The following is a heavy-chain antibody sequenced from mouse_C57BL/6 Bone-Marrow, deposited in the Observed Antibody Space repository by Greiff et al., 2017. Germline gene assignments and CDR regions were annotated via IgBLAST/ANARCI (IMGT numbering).Heavy chain of an antibody. J-gene: IGHJ4*01. D-gene: IGHD2-4*01. CDR2: IWSGGST. CDR1: GFSLTSYG. CDR3: ARMKGHDYDGERMDY. V-gene: IGHV2-2*01. Sequence: QVQLQQSGPGLVQPSQSLSITCTVSGFSLTSYGVHWVRQSPGKGLEWLGVIWSGGSTDYNAAFISRLSISKDNSKSQVFFKMNSLQADDTAINYGARMKGHDYDGERMDYWGQGTSVTVSS.